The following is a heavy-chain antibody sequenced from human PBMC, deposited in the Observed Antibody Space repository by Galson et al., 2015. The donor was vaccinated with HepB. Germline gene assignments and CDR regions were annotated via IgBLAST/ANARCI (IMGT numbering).Heavy chain of an antibody. CDR2: INPNSGGA. CDR1: GYTFTDYY. V-gene: IGHV1-2*02. Sequence: SVKVSCKASGYTFTDYYVQWVRQAPGQGLEWMGWINPNSGGANYAEKFQGRVTMTSDTSIKTAHMELSRLRSDDTAVYYCARGEVRAFPMDVWGQGTTVIVS. J-gene: IGHJ6*02. CDR3: ARGEVRAFPMDV.